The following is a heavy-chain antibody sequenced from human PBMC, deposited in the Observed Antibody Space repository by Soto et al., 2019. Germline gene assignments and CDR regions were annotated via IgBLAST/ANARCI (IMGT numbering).Heavy chain of an antibody. J-gene: IGHJ5*02. D-gene: IGHD2-8*01. CDR1: GGTFSSYT. CDR2: IIPILGIA. CDR3: ACILRPPSYDWFDP. Sequence: VASVKVSCKASGGTFSSYTISCARQAPGQGLEWMGRIIPILGIANYAQKFQGRVTITADKSTSTAYMELSSLRSEDTAVYYCACILRPPSYDWFDPWGQGTLVTVSS. V-gene: IGHV1-69*02.